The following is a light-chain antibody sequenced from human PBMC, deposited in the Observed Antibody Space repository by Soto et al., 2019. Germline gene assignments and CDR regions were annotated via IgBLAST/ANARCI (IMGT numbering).Light chain of an antibody. CDR2: RDN. Sequence: QPVLTQPPSVSGTPGQRVTVSCAGGISNIGTNYVHWFQQLPGTAPKVLSNRDNQRPSGVPDRFSGSKSGTSASLAIGGLRSEDEAEYYCAAWDDTVRSYVFGTGTKVTVL. CDR3: AAWDDTVRSYV. J-gene: IGLJ1*01. V-gene: IGLV1-47*01. CDR1: ISNIGTNY.